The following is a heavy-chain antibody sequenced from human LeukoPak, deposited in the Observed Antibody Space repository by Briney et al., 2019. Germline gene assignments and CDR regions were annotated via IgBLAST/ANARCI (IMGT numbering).Heavy chain of an antibody. CDR2: IISSGTYA. CDR3: VRAIGRGPGGHFDY. V-gene: IGHV3-11*05. Sequence: PGGSLRLSCAASGFTFNGTYMSWPRDAPGRGLEWVSYIISSGTYAEYADSVKRRFTISKDNAKHALYLQMNRLRGEDTAVYYCVRAIGRGPGGHFDYWGQGTLVTVSS. D-gene: IGHD3-10*01. J-gene: IGHJ4*02. CDR1: GFTFNGTY.